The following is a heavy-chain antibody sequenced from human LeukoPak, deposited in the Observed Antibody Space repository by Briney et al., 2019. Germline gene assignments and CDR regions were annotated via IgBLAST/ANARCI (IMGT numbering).Heavy chain of an antibody. J-gene: IGHJ4*02. Sequence: PGGSLRLSCVTSGFTLSSYWMHWVRQAPGKGLVWVSRIEGDGSTTSYADSVKGRFTISRDNSKNTLYLHMNSLRAEDTAVYYCSRARGGDGLPFDYWGQGTLVTVSS. CDR2: IEGDGSTT. V-gene: IGHV3-74*01. CDR3: SRARGGDGLPFDY. CDR1: GFTLSSYW. D-gene: IGHD3-16*01.